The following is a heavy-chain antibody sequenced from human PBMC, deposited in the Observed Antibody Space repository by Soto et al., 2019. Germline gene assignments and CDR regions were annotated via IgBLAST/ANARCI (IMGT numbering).Heavy chain of an antibody. Sequence: QVQLQQWGAGLLKPSETLSLTCAVYGGSFSGYYWSWIRQPPGKGLEWIGEINHSGSTNYNPSLKSRVTISVDTSKNQFSLKLSSVTAADTAVYYCASVIAARRFRVPQYYYYYMDVWGKGTTVTVSS. CDR1: GGSFSGYY. D-gene: IGHD6-6*01. V-gene: IGHV4-34*01. CDR2: INHSGST. J-gene: IGHJ6*03. CDR3: ASVIAARRFRVPQYYYYYMDV.